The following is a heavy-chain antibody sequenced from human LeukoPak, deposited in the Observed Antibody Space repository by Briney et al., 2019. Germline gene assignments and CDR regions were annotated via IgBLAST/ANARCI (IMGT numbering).Heavy chain of an antibody. D-gene: IGHD4-23*01. V-gene: IGHV4-59*01. CDR3: ARWGDGGGYVVRAFDV. CDR2: SHYSGAA. CDR1: GVSISSYY. J-gene: IGHJ3*01. Sequence: SETLSLTCAVSGVSISSYYWNWMRQSPGKGLEWIGFSHYSGAALYNPSLKSRVTISVDTSKKQFSLKLVSVSAADTAVYYCARWGDGGGYVVRAFDVWGPGTMVIVSS.